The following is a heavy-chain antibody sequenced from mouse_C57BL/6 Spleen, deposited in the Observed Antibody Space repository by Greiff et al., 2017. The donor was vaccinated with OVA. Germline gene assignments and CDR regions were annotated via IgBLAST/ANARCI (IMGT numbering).Heavy chain of an antibody. V-gene: IGHV1-69*01. J-gene: IGHJ2*01. CDR1: GYTFTSYW. CDR3: ASLISRAYYFDY. Sequence: QVQLQQPGAELVMPGASVKLSCKASGYTFTSYWMHWVKQRPGQGLEWIGEIDPSDSYTNYNQKFKGKSTLTVDKSSSTAYMQLSSLTSEDSAVYYCASLISRAYYFDYWGQGTTLTVSS. CDR2: IDPSDSYT. D-gene: IGHD3-1*01.